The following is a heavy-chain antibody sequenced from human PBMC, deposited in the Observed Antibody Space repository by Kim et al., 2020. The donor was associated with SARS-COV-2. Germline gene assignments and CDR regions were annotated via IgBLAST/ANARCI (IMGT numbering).Heavy chain of an antibody. Sequence: SQTLSLTCAISGDSVSSNGAAWNWIRQSPSRGLEWLGRTYYRSKWLNGYAVSLRGRITINLDTSKNQFSLHLNSVTPEDTAVYYCARNFHTGFDYWGQGTLVTVSS. J-gene: IGHJ4*02. CDR1: GDSVSSNGAA. CDR3: ARNFHTGFDY. V-gene: IGHV6-1*01. CDR2: TYYRSKWLN.